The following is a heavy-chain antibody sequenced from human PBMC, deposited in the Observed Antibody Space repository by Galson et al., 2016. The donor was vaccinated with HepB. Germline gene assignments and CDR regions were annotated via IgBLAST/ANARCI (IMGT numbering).Heavy chain of an antibody. V-gene: IGHV3-30*18. CDR2: TSHDGSSE. CDR3: AKGGPGIAVPADL. J-gene: IGHJ5*02. Sequence: SLRLSCAASGLIFGNHAMHWVRQAPGQGLEWVAVTSHDGSSEYYADSVKGRFAISRDNPKNALYLQMNSLTAGDTAVYYCAKGGPGIAVPADLWGQGILVTASS. CDR1: GLIFGNHA. D-gene: IGHD6-19*01.